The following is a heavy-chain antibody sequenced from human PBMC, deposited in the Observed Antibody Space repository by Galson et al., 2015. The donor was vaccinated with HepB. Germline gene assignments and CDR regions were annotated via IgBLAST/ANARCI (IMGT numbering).Heavy chain of an antibody. CDR3: ARSGYCSSAHCPKIGYYFYIDV. D-gene: IGHD2-2*01. V-gene: IGHV4-39*01. Sequence: SETLSLTCTVSGGSISNSIYYWGWIRQPPGKGLEWIGSLYYNGSTYYNPSLKSRVTISVDTSKNQVSLKLNSVTVADTAVYFCARSGYCSSAHCPKIGYYFYIDVWGKGTTVTVSS. J-gene: IGHJ6*03. CDR1: GGSISNSIYY. CDR2: LYYNGST.